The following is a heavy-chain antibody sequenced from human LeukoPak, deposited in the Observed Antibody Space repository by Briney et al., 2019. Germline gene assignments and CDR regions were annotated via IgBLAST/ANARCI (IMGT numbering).Heavy chain of an antibody. D-gene: IGHD4-17*01. V-gene: IGHV3-30*02. CDR2: IRYDGSIK. J-gene: IGHJ6*03. CDR1: GFTFSNYG. CDR3: AKDSVKVTTVRRVPHYMDV. Sequence: GGSLRLSCAASGFTFSNYGIHWVRQAPGKGLDWVAFIRYDGSIKYYADSVKGRFTISRDNSKNTLYLQMNSLRAEDTAVYYCAKDSVKVTTVRRVPHYMDVWGKGTTVTISS.